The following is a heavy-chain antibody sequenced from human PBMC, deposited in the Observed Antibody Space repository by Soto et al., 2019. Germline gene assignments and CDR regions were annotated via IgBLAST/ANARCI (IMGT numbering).Heavy chain of an antibody. V-gene: IGHV3-21*01. Sequence: EVQLVESGGGLVKPVGSLRLSCAASGFTFSSYSMNWVRQAPGKGLEWVSSISSSSSYIYYADSVKGRFTISRDNAKNSLYLQMNSLRAEDTAVYYCARGSSSSGGWFDPWGQGTLVTVSS. D-gene: IGHD6-6*01. CDR2: ISSSSSYI. CDR3: ARGSSSSGGWFDP. CDR1: GFTFSSYS. J-gene: IGHJ5*02.